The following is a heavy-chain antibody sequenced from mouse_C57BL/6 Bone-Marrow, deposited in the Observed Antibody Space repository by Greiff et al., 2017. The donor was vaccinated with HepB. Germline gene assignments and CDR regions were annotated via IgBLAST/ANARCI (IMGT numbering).Heavy chain of an antibody. J-gene: IGHJ4*01. CDR2: IDPENGDT. CDR1: GFNIKDDY. Sequence: EVQLQQSGAELVRPGASVKLSCKASGFNIKDDYMHWVKQRPEQGLEWIGWIDPENGDTEYASKFQGKATITADTSSNTAYLQLSSLTSEDTAVYYCTSITPVVCMDFCGQGTSVPVSS. CDR3: TSITPVVCMDF. V-gene: IGHV14-4*01. D-gene: IGHD1-1*01.